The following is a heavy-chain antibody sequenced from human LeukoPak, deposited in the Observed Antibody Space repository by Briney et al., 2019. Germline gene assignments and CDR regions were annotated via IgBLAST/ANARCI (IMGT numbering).Heavy chain of an antibody. V-gene: IGHV3-48*04. CDR3: ARDSSPGAFDI. CDR2: ISSSSSTI. Sequence: GGSLRLSCAASGFTFSSYSMNWVRQAPGKGLEWVSYISSSSSTIYYADSVKGRFTISRDNAKNSLYLQMNSLRAEDTAVYYCARDSSPGAFDIWGQGTMVTVSS. D-gene: IGHD6-6*01. J-gene: IGHJ3*02. CDR1: GFTFSSYS.